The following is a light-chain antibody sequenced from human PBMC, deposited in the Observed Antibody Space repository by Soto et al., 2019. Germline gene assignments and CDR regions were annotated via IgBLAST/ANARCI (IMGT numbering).Light chain of an antibody. V-gene: IGKV1-12*01. Sequence: DIQMTQSPSTLSASVGDRVTITCRASQSISGWLAWYQQKPGKAPRLLIHAASTLQSGVPSRFSGSGSGTDFTLTISSLQPEDFATYYCQHANSVLGTFGQGTKVDIK. J-gene: IGKJ1*01. CDR1: QSISGW. CDR3: QHANSVLGT. CDR2: AAS.